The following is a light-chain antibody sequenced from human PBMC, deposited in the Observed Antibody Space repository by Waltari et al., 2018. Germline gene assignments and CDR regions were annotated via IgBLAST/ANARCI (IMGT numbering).Light chain of an antibody. V-gene: IGKV3-20*01. CDR2: GAS. CDR3: QHYVRTWA. Sequence: EIVLTQSPGTLSLSPGESATLSCRASQSVGSNYLAWYQQRPGQAPRLLIYGASSRATGIPDRFSGSGSGTDFTLSINRLEPEDFAVYYGQHYVRTWAFGQGTKVEIK. CDR1: QSVGSNY. J-gene: IGKJ1*01.